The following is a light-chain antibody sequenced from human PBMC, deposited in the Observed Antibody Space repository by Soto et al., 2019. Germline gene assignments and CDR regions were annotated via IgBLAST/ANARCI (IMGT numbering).Light chain of an antibody. CDR2: GAS. Sequence: EIVMTQSPATLSLSPGERATLSCRASQSVTSNLAWYQQKPGQAPRLLIYGASSRASGVPDRFSGSGSGTDFSLTITRLEPEDFAVYYCQHYGDSTFTFGPGTKVDIE. CDR3: QHYGDSTFT. J-gene: IGKJ3*01. V-gene: IGKV3-20*01. CDR1: QSVTSN.